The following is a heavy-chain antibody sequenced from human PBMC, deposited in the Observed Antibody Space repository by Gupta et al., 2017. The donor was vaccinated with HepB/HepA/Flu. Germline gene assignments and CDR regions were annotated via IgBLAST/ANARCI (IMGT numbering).Heavy chain of an antibody. J-gene: IGHJ4*02. CDR1: GFTFSSAY. Sequence: EVQLVESGGGLVKPGGSLRLSCVGSGFTFSSAYMTWVRQAPGKGLEWVGRIKSKVADGTDQYAAHVKGRFTISRDDLKNTVYLQMNDLTTEDTGVYFCTTGDGVAWYRGDYWGQGTLVTVAS. V-gene: IGHV3-15*01. D-gene: IGHD3-9*01. CDR2: IKSKVADGTD. CDR3: TTGDGVAWYRGDY.